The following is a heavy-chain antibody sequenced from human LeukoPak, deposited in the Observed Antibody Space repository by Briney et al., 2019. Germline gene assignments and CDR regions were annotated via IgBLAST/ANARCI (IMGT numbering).Heavy chain of an antibody. Sequence: GGSLRLSCAASGFTFSSYGMHWVRQAPGKGLEWVAVISHDGSNKYYADSVKGRFTISRDNSKNTLYLQMNSLRAEDTAVYYCANSPTYLYFDHWGQGTLVTVSS. CDR2: ISHDGSNK. D-gene: IGHD1-1*01. CDR1: GFTFSSYG. CDR3: ANSPTYLYFDH. J-gene: IGHJ4*02. V-gene: IGHV3-30*18.